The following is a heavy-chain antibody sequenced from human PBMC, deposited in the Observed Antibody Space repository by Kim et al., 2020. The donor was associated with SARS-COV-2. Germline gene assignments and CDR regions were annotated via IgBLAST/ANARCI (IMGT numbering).Heavy chain of an antibody. J-gene: IGHJ4*02. D-gene: IGHD6-13*01. CDR1: GYRFNNYY. Sequence: GESLKISCMGSGYRFNNYYIAWVRQMPGKGLEWMAIIYPGDSRTTYSPYFEGRVTISADRSISTAYLQWSSLKDSDTAMYYCARPRYSTSWYPFDYWGQGTLVTVSS. CDR2: IYPGDSRT. V-gene: IGHV5-51*01. CDR3: ARPRYSTSWYPFDY.